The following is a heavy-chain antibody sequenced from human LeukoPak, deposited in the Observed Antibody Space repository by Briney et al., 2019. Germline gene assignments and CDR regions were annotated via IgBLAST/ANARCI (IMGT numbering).Heavy chain of an antibody. Sequence: ASVKVSCKASGYTFTNYGINWVRQAPGQGLEWMGWINPNSGGTNYAQKFQGRVTMTRDTSISTAYMELSRLRSDDTAVYYCARGLGYSGYDYPFFDSWGQGTLVTVSS. V-gene: IGHV1-2*02. CDR1: GYTFTNYG. CDR3: ARGLGYSGYDYPFFDS. D-gene: IGHD5-12*01. J-gene: IGHJ4*02. CDR2: INPNSGGT.